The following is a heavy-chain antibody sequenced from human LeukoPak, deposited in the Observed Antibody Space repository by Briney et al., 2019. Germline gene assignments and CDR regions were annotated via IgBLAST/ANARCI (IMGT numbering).Heavy chain of an antibody. CDR3: ARREAVAGIGAFDI. CDR2: FYHSGST. Sequence: LETLSLTCAVSSYSISSGYYWAWIRQPPGKGLEWIGSFYHSGSTYYNPSLKSRVTISVDTSKNQFSLKLSSVTAADTAVYYCARREAVAGIGAFDIWGQGTMVTVSS. J-gene: IGHJ3*02. D-gene: IGHD6-19*01. CDR1: SYSISSGYY. V-gene: IGHV4-38-2*01.